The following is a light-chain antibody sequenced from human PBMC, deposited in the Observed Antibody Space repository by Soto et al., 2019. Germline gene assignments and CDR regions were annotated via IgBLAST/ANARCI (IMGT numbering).Light chain of an antibody. J-gene: IGKJ3*01. V-gene: IGKV3-20*01. CDR3: QQYGRSRIT. Sequence: EIVLTQSPGTLSLSPGERATLSCRASQTVSSSYLAWYQQKPGQAPRLLIYGASSRATGIPDRFSGSGSGTDVTLTISRLEPEDIAVYYCQQYGRSRITFGPGTKGDMK. CDR1: QTVSSSY. CDR2: GAS.